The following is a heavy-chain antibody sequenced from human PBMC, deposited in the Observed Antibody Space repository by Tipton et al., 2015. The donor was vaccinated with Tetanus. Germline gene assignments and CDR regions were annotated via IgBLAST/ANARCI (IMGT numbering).Heavy chain of an antibody. CDR1: GGSFSGYY. V-gene: IGHV4-34*01. CDR3: ARDRGLTTGGGIGMDV. Sequence: TLSLTCTVSGGSFSGYYWSWIRQPPGKGLEWIGEINHSGSTNYNPSLKSRVTISVDTSKNQFSLKLSSVTAADTAVYYCARDRGLTTGGGIGMDVWGQGTTVTVSS. J-gene: IGHJ6*02. CDR2: INHSGST. D-gene: IGHD4-17*01.